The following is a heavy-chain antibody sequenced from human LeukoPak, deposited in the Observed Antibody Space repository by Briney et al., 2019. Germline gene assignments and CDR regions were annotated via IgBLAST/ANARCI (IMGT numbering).Heavy chain of an antibody. J-gene: IGHJ4*02. D-gene: IGHD5-12*01. CDR2: VYHSGSI. V-gene: IGHV4-59*01. CDR1: GGSISSYS. Sequence: SETLSLTCTVSGGSISSYSWNWIRQSPGKGLEWIVRVYHSGSINYNPSLKSRVTISVDTSKNQFSLNLSSVTAADTAVYYCVSSYGGYVLDYWGQGTLVIVSS. CDR3: VSSYGGYVLDY.